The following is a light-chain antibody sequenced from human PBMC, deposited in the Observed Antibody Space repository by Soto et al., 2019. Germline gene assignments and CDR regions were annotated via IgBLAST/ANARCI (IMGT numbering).Light chain of an antibody. Sequence: IVLTQSPATLSLSPGERATLSCRASQSVSSYFACYQQKPGQAPRLLIYDASNMATGIPARFSGSGSGTDFTLTISSLEPEDFAVYYCQQRSNWPLTFGGGTKVEIK. CDR1: QSVSSY. CDR3: QQRSNWPLT. J-gene: IGKJ4*01. CDR2: DAS. V-gene: IGKV3-11*01.